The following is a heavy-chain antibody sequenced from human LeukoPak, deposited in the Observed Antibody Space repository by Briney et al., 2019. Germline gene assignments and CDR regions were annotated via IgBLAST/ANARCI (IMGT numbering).Heavy chain of an antibody. CDR1: GFIVSSMY. Sequence: GGSLRLSCAASGFIVSSMYMNWVRQAPGKGLEWVSVIYSGGSTYYADSVKGRFTISRDKSKNTLYLQMNTLRAEDTAVYYCYCGSGSDFDYWGQGTLVSVSS. J-gene: IGHJ4*02. V-gene: IGHV3-53*01. CDR3: YCGSGSDFDY. D-gene: IGHD3-10*01. CDR2: IYSGGST.